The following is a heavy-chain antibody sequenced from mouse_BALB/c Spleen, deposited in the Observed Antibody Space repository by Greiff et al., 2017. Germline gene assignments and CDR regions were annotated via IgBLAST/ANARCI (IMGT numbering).Heavy chain of an antibody. CDR2: INPYNGGT. CDR1: GYSFTGYT. Sequence: VQLKESGPELVKPGASMKISCKASGYSFTGYTMNWVKQSHGKNLEWIGLINPYNGGTSYNQKFKGKATLTVDKSSSTAYMELLSLTSEDSAVYYCAREGGTFPPAFAYWGQGTLVTVSA. CDR3: AREGGTFPPAFAY. D-gene: IGHD4-1*01. J-gene: IGHJ3*01. V-gene: IGHV1-18*01.